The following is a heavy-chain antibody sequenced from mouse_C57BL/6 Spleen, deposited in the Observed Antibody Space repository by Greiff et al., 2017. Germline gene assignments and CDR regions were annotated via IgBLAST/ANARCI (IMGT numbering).Heavy chain of an antibody. D-gene: IGHD1-1*01. CDR1: GYTFTSYW. V-gene: IGHV1-52*01. J-gene: IGHJ2*01. Sequence: QVQLQQPGAELVRPGSSVKLSCKASGYTFTSYWMHWVKQRPIQGLEWIGNIDPSDSETRYNQKFKDKATLTVDKSSSTAYMQLSSLTSEDSAVYYCARRRTVVATYYFDYWGQGTTLTVSS. CDR2: IDPSDSET. CDR3: ARRRTVVATYYFDY.